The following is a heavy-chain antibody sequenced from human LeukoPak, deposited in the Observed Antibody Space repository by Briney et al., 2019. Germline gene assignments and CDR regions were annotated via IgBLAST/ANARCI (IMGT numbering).Heavy chain of an antibody. D-gene: IGHD3-22*01. V-gene: IGHV4-39*07. J-gene: IGHJ5*02. Sequence: PSETLSLTCTVPGGSISSSSYYWGWIRQPPGKGLEWIGSIYYSGSTYYNPSLKSRVTISVDTSKNQFSLKLSSVTAADTAVYYCARARWLRWLLIPNWFDPWGQGTLVTVSS. CDR3: ARARWLRWLLIPNWFDP. CDR2: IYYSGST. CDR1: GGSISSSSYY.